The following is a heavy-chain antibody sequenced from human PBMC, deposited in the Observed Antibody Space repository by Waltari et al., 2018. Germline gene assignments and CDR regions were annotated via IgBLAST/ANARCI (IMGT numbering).Heavy chain of an antibody. J-gene: IGHJ4*02. D-gene: IGHD6-19*01. CDR2: IYYSGST. CDR1: GGSISSSSYY. CDR3: ATRRESGWWDYFDY. V-gene: IGHV4-39*01. Sequence: QLQLQESGPGLVKPSEPLSLTCTVSGGSISSSSYYWGWIRQPPGKGLEWIGSIYYSGSTYYNPSLKSRVTISVDTSKNQFSLKLSSVTAADTAVYYCATRRESGWWDYFDYWGQGTLVTVSS.